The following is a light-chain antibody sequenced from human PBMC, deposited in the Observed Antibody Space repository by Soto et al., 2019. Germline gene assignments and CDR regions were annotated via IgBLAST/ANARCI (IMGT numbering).Light chain of an antibody. CDR2: DDD. CDR1: SSNIGNNY. CDR3: GAWGGGLSAVA. V-gene: IGLV1-51*01. J-gene: IGLJ2*01. Sequence: QAVVTQPPSVSAAPGQKVTISCSGSSSNIGNNYVSWYQQLPGTAPKLLIYDDDRRPSGVPDRFSGSKSGTSATLGITGLQTGGEGDYYCGAWGGGLSAVAFGGGTKLTVL.